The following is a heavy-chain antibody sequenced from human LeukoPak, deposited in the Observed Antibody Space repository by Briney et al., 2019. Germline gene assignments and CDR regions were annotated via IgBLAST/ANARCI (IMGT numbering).Heavy chain of an antibody. CDR2: ISSSSSYI. D-gene: IGHD6-13*01. Sequence: PGGSLRLSCAASGFTFSSYSMNWVRQAPGKGLEWVSSISSSSSYIYYADSVKGRFTISRDNAKNSLYLQMNSLRAGDTAVYYCARDLGGRAAAGPAGYWGQGTPVTVSS. V-gene: IGHV3-21*01. CDR1: GFTFSSYS. J-gene: IGHJ4*02. CDR3: ARDLGGRAAAGPAGY.